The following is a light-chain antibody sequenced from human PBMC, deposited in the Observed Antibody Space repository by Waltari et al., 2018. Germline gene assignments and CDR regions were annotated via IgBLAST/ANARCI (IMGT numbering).Light chain of an antibody. CDR1: ETVNSD. CDR3: QQSYSNRPWT. Sequence: EIQMTQSPSSLSASIGDRVILPCRASETVNSDLNWFQQTAGKAPSVLIYGATTLESGVPSRVSGSGSGTEFTLTISSLQPEDFATYIWQQSYSNRPWTFGQGTKVEVK. V-gene: IGKV1-39*01. CDR2: GAT. J-gene: IGKJ1*01.